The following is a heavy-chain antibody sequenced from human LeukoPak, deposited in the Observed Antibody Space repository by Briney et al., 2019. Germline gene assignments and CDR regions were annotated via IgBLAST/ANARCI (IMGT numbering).Heavy chain of an antibody. Sequence: GASVKVSCKASGGTFSSYAISWVRQAPGQGLEWMGGIIPIFGTANYAQKFQGRVTITADESTSTAYMELSSLRSEDTAVYYCASNRKLLWFGELSHYYMDVWGKGTTVTISS. D-gene: IGHD3-10*01. V-gene: IGHV1-69*13. CDR1: GGTFSSYA. J-gene: IGHJ6*03. CDR2: IIPIFGTA. CDR3: ASNRKLLWFGELSHYYMDV.